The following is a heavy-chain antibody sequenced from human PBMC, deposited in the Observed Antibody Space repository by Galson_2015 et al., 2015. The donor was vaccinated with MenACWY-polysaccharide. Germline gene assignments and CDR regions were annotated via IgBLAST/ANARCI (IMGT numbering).Heavy chain of an antibody. V-gene: IGHV6-1*01. CDR2: TYYRSKWYN. CDR1: GDSVSSNSAA. Sequence: CAISGDSVSSNSAAWNWIRQSPSRGLEWLGRTYYRSKWYNDYAVSVKSRITINPDTSKNQFSLQLNSVTPEDTAVYYCARDPPRSVCSSTSCYEGVDYWGQGTLVTVSS. CDR3: ARDPPRSVCSSTSCYEGVDY. J-gene: IGHJ4*02. D-gene: IGHD2-2*01.